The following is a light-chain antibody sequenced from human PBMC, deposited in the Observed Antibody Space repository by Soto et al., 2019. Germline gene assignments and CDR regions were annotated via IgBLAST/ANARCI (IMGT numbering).Light chain of an antibody. V-gene: IGKV3-15*01. J-gene: IGKJ1*01. CDR3: QQFNTWPWT. Sequence: ETVMTQSPATLSVSPGERATLSCRASQSLNSNLAWYQQKPGQAPRLLIDGASDRATGIPDRFSGSGYGTEFILSISRLQSEDFAVYYCQQFNTWPWTFGQGTNVEIQ. CDR2: GAS. CDR1: QSLNSN.